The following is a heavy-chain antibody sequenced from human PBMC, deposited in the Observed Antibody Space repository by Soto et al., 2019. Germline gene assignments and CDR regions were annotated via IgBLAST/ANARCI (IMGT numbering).Heavy chain of an antibody. CDR1: GGSISSYY. D-gene: IGHD6-13*01. Sequence: PSETLSLTCTVSGGSISSYYWSWIRQPPGKGLEWIGYIYYSGSTNYNPSLRSRVTISVDTSKNQFSLKLSSVTAADTAVYYCARSVAAAFYGWFDPWGQGTLVTVSS. J-gene: IGHJ5*02. V-gene: IGHV4-59*12. CDR3: ARSVAAAFYGWFDP. CDR2: IYYSGST.